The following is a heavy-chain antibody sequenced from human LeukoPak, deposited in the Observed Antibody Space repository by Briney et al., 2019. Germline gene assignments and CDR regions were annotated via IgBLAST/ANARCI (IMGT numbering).Heavy chain of an antibody. CDR2: INPNSGGT. D-gene: IGHD2-2*01. J-gene: IGHJ4*02. V-gene: IGHV1-2*06. Sequence: ASVKVSCKASGYTFTGYYMHWVRQAPGQGLEWMGRINPNSGGTNYAQKFQGRVTMTRDTSINTAYMELSRLRSDDTAVYYCARDGPYCSSTSCYEELHPWGQGTLVTVSS. CDR3: ARDGPYCSSTSCYEELHP. CDR1: GYTFTGYY.